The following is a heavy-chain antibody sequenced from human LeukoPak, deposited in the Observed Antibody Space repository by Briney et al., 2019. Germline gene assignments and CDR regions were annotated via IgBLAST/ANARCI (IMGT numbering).Heavy chain of an antibody. CDR3: ARQAKWMLNWFDP. D-gene: IGHD2-8*01. CDR1: GGSISSSSYY. CDR2: IYYSGST. J-gene: IGHJ5*02. Sequence: SETLSLTCTVSGGSISSSSYYWGWIRQPPGKGLEWIGSIYYSGSTYYNPSLKSRVTISVDTSKNQFSLKLSSVNAADTAVYYCARQAKWMLNWFDPWGQGTLVTVSS. V-gene: IGHV4-39*01.